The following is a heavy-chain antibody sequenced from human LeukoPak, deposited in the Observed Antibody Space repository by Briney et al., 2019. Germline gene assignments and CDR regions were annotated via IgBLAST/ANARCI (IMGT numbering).Heavy chain of an antibody. Sequence: PSETLSLTCTVSGGSISSGSYYWSWIRQPAGKGLEWIGRIYTSGSTNYNPSLKSRVTISVDTSKNQFSLKLSSVTAADTAVYYCAREAHEEVFDYWGQGTLVTVSS. CDR1: GGSISSGSYY. CDR2: IYTSGST. J-gene: IGHJ4*02. CDR3: AREAHEEVFDY. V-gene: IGHV4-61*02.